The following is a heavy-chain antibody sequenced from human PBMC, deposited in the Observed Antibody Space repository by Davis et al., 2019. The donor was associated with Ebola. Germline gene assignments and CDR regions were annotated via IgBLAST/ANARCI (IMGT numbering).Heavy chain of an antibody. D-gene: IGHD1-14*01. Sequence: GESLKISCAASGFTFSSYWMSWVRQAPGKGLEWVANIKQDGSEKYYVDSGKGRFTISRDNAKNSLYLQMNSLRAEDTAVYYCASGYYRDAFDIWGQGTMVTVSS. CDR1: GFTFSSYW. CDR2: IKQDGSEK. CDR3: ASGYYRDAFDI. J-gene: IGHJ3*02. V-gene: IGHV3-7*01.